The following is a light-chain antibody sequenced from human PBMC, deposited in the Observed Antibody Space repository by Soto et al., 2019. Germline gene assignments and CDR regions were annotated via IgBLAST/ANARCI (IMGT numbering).Light chain of an antibody. CDR1: SSDVGGYNY. Sequence: QSALTQPPSASGSPGQSVTISCTGTSSDVGGYNYVSWYQQHPGKAPKLMIYEVSKRPSGVTDRFSGSKSGNTASLTVSGLQAEDEADYYCSSYAGSNNWGVFGGGAEVTVL. CDR3: SSYAGSNNWGV. J-gene: IGLJ2*01. CDR2: EVS. V-gene: IGLV2-8*01.